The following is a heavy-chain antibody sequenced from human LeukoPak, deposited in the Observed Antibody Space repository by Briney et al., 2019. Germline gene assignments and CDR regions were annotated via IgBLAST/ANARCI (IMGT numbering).Heavy chain of an antibody. V-gene: IGHV3-21*01. CDR1: GFTFSSYS. CDR2: ISSSSSYI. Sequence: PGGSLRLSCAASGFTFSSYSMNWVRQAPGKGLEWVSSISSSSSYIYYADSVKGRFTISRDNSKNTLYLQMNSLRAEDTAVYYCAKDRGQWLVLLQYYFDYWGQGTLVTVSS. D-gene: IGHD6-19*01. CDR3: AKDRGQWLVLLQYYFDY. J-gene: IGHJ4*02.